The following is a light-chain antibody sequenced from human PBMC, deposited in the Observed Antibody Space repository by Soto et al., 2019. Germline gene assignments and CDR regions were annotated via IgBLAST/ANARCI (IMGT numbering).Light chain of an antibody. CDR1: SGHSTYA. V-gene: IGLV4-69*01. CDR2: LNSDGTH. J-gene: IGLJ2*01. CDR3: QTWGTGILVV. Sequence: QPVLTQSPSASASLGASVKLTCTLSSGHSTYAIAWHQQQPEKGPRFLMKLNSDGTHNKGDGIPDRFSGSSSGAERYLTISSLQSEDEADYYCQTWGTGILVVFGGGTKLTVL.